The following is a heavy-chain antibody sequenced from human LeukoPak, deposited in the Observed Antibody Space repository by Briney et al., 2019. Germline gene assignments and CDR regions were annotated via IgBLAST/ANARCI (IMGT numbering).Heavy chain of an antibody. V-gene: IGHV3-43D*03. CDR2: ISWDGGST. Sequence: GGSLRLSCAASGFTFDDYAMHWVRHAPGKGLEWVSLISWDGGSTYYADSVKGRFTISRDNSKNSLYLQMNSLRAEDTALYYCAKGILTGYYMDGFDYWGQGTLVTVSS. D-gene: IGHD3-9*01. CDR1: GFTFDDYA. CDR3: AKGILTGYYMDGFDY. J-gene: IGHJ4*02.